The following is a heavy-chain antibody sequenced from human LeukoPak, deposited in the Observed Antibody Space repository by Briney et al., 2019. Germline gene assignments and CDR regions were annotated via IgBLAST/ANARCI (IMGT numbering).Heavy chain of an antibody. CDR3: ARRSHCTGDSCYPV. Sequence: SETLSLTCTVSGDSMTSSNHYWVWIRQPPGKGLEWIGSIYYGGSTYYNPSLKSRVTISQDTSKNQFSLKVNTVTAAGTAVYHCARRSHCTGDSCYPVWGQGTTVTVSS. V-gene: IGHV4-39*01. D-gene: IGHD2-15*01. CDR1: GDSMTSSNHY. J-gene: IGHJ6*02. CDR2: IYYGGST.